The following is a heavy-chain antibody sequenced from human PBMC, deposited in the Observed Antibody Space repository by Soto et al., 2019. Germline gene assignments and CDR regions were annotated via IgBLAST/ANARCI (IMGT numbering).Heavy chain of an antibody. CDR1: GFTFGDYA. Sequence: GVLRLSCTASGFTFGDYAMSWFRQAPGKGLEWVGFIRSKAYGGTTEYAASVKGRFTISRDDSKSIAYLQMNSLKTEDTAVYYCTREIYYSALDYWGQGTLVTVSS. J-gene: IGHJ4*02. CDR2: IRSKAYGGTT. V-gene: IGHV3-49*03. CDR3: TREIYYSALDY. D-gene: IGHD3-22*01.